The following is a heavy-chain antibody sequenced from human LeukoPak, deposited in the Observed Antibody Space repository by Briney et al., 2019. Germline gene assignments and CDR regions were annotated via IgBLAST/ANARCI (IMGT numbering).Heavy chain of an antibody. D-gene: IGHD4-23*01. V-gene: IGHV1-8*03. CDR3: ARRWSYYFDY. Sequence: ASVKVSCKASGYTFTSYDINWVRQATGQGLEWMGWMNPNSANTGYEQKFQGRVTITGNTSISTAYMELSSLRSEDTAVYYCARRWSYYFDYWGQGTLVTVSS. CDR1: GYTFTSYD. CDR2: MNPNSANT. J-gene: IGHJ4*02.